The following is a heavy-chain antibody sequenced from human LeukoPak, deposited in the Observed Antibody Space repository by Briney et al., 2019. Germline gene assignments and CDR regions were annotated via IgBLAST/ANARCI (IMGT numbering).Heavy chain of an antibody. CDR2: IWYDGSNK. CDR3: ARIAVADEYYYYTMDV. CDR1: GFSFSSYG. D-gene: IGHD6-19*01. J-gene: IGHJ6*02. Sequence: GGSLRLSCAASGFSFSSYGMHWVRQAPGKGLEGVAAIWYDGSNKFYANSVKGRFTISRDNSKNTLYLQMNILRAEDTAVYFCARIAVADEYYYYTMDVWGQGTPVTVS. V-gene: IGHV3-33*01.